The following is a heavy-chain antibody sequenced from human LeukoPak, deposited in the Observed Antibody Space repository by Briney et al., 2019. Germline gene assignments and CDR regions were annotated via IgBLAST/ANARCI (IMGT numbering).Heavy chain of an antibody. CDR2: ISGSGGIT. CDR3: AKEIRKSSRGFDY. D-gene: IGHD2-15*01. J-gene: IGHJ4*02. V-gene: IGHV3-23*01. Sequence: GGSLRLFCAASGFTFSIYAMRGVPHAPGKGLEWVSAISGSGGITYYADSVKGRFTISRDNSKNTLYLQMNSLRAEDTAAYYCAKEIRKSSRGFDYWGQGTLVTVSS. CDR1: GFTFSIYA.